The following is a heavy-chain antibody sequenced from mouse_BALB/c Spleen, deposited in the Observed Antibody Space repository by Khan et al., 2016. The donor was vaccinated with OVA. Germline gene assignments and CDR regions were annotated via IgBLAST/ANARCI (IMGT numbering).Heavy chain of an antibody. V-gene: IGHV9-3-1*01. Sequence: QIQLVQSGPELKKPGETVKISCKASGYTFTNYGMNWVKQAPGKDLKWMGWINTYTGEPTYADDFKGRFAFSLETSANTAYLQINNLKNEDTATYFCARPPYFSYVMVYWGQGTSVTVSS. J-gene: IGHJ4*01. CDR3: ARPPYFSYVMVY. D-gene: IGHD2-10*01. CDR2: INTYTGEP. CDR1: GYTFTNYG.